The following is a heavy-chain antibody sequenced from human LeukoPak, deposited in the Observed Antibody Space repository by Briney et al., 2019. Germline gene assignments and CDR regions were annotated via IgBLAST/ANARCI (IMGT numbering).Heavy chain of an antibody. V-gene: IGHV3-30*02. J-gene: IGHJ4*02. Sequence: GGSLRLSCAASGFTFGSYGMHWVRQAPGKGLEWVAFIRYDGSNKYYADSVKGRFTISRDNAKNSLYLQMNSLRAEDTAVYYCARDPLSSSSFDLWGQGTLVTVSS. CDR1: GFTFGSYG. CDR2: IRYDGSNK. CDR3: ARDPLSSSSFDL. D-gene: IGHD6-13*01.